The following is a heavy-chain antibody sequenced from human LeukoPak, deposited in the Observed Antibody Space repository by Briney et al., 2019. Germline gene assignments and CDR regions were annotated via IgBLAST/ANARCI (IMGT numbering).Heavy chain of an antibody. CDR2: IWYDGTNK. V-gene: IGHV3-33*06. CDR1: GFTFSDYG. D-gene: IGHD1-26*01. CDR3: AKDRGSYSTTADS. Sequence: GGSLRLSCAASGFTFSDYGIHWVRQAPGKGLEWVAVIWYDGTNKYYGDSVKGRFTISRDNSKDTLYLQMNSLRAEDTAVYYCAKDRGSYSTTADSWGQGTLVTVSS. J-gene: IGHJ5*01.